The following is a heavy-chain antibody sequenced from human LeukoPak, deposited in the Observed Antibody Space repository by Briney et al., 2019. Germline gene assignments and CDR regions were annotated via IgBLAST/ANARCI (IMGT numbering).Heavy chain of an antibody. Sequence: ASVKVSCKASGYTFTSYDINWVRQATGQGLEWMGWMNPNGGNTGYAQKFQGRVTMTRNTSISTAYMELSSLRSEDTAVYYCARGRYCSGGSCPSAVGYWGQGTLVTVSS. CDR2: MNPNGGNT. CDR3: ARGRYCSGGSCPSAVGY. J-gene: IGHJ4*02. D-gene: IGHD2-15*01. CDR1: GYTFTSYD. V-gene: IGHV1-8*01.